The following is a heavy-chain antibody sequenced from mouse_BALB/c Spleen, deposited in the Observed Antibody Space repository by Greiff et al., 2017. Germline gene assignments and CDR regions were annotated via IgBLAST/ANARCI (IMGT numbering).Heavy chain of an antibody. CDR2: IAPGSGST. J-gene: IGHJ2*01. CDR3: AREGLNYCNYDY. Sequence: DLVKPGASVKLSCKASGYTFTSYWINWIKQRPGQGLEWIGRIAPGSGSTYYNEMFKGKATLTVDTSSSTAYIQLSSLSSEDSAVYFCAREGLNYCNYDYWGQGTTLTVSS. V-gene: IGHV1S41*01. D-gene: IGHD2-1*01. CDR1: GYTFTSYW.